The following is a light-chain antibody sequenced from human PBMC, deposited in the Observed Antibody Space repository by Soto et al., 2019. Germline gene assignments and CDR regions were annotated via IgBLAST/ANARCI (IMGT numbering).Light chain of an antibody. CDR2: KAS. CDR3: QQYNSFPT. J-gene: IGKJ1*01. V-gene: IGKV1-5*03. Sequence: DIQMTQSPSTLSASVGDRVTITCRASQSISSWLAWYQQKPGKAPKLLIYKASSLESGVPSRFSGSGTGTGFTLHISRLQPDDFATYYCQQYNSFPTFGQGTKVEIK. CDR1: QSISSW.